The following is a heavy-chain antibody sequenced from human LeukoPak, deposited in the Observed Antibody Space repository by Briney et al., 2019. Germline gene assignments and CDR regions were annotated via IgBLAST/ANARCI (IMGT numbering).Heavy chain of an antibody. CDR3: ARRYCSGGSCYSGYDDAFDI. CDR1: GFTFSSYS. J-gene: IGHJ3*02. Sequence: GGSLRLSCAASGFTFSSYSMNWVRQAPGKGLEWVSSISSSSSYIYYADSVKGRFTISRDNAKNSLYLQMNSLRAEDTAVYYCARRYCSGGSCYSGYDDAFDIWGQGTMVAVSS. V-gene: IGHV3-21*01. CDR2: ISSSSSYI. D-gene: IGHD2-15*01.